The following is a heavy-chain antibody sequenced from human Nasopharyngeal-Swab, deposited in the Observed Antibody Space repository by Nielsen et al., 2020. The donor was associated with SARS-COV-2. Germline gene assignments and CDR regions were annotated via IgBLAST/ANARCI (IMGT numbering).Heavy chain of an antibody. D-gene: IGHD6-6*01. J-gene: IGHJ5*02. Sequence: SVKVSCKASGGTFSSYAISWVRQAPGQGLEWMGGIIPIFGTASYAQKFQGRVTITADESTSTAYMELSSLRSEDTAVYYCARGIAARSWFDPWGQGTLVTVSS. CDR2: IIPIFGTA. V-gene: IGHV1-69*13. CDR3: ARGIAARSWFDP. CDR1: GGTFSSYA.